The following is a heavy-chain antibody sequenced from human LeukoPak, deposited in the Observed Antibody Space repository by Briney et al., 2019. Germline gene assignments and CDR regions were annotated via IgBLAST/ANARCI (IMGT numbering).Heavy chain of an antibody. CDR2: IRAYNGDT. CDR1: PDTFTRYG. J-gene: IGHJ4*02. Sequence: ASVKVSCKASPDTFTRYGITWVRQAPGQGLEWMGWIRAYNGDTNYAQKLQGRVTMTTDTSTSTAYMELRSLRSDDTAVYYCARVPYYYDSSGYYQYWGQGTLVTVSS. CDR3: ARVPYYYDSSGYYQY. D-gene: IGHD3-22*01. V-gene: IGHV1-18*01.